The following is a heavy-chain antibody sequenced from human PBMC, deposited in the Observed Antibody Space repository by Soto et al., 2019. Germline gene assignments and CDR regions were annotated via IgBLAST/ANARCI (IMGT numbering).Heavy chain of an antibody. CDR1: GFTFSGYD. CDR3: ARERFEGGGNPTLGYFDL. Sequence: EVQLVESGGGLVQPGGSLRLSCAASGFTFSGYDMHWVRQTTGKGLEWVSAIGTAGDTYYPGSVKGRFTISRENAKNSLYLQMNSLRAEDTAVYYCARERFEGGGNPTLGYFDLWGRGTLVTVSS. CDR2: IGTAGDT. D-gene: IGHD2-15*01. J-gene: IGHJ2*01. V-gene: IGHV3-13*01.